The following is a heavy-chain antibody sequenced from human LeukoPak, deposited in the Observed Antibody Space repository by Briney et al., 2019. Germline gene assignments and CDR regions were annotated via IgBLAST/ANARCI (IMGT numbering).Heavy chain of an antibody. V-gene: IGHV3-66*01. D-gene: IGHD1-26*01. CDR1: GFTVSSNY. Sequence: GGSLRLSCAASGFTVSSNYMSWVRQAPGKGLEWVSVIYSGGSTYYADSVKGRFTISRDNSKNTLYLQMNSLRAEDTAVYYCARSRRSLPPDYWGQGTLVTVSS. J-gene: IGHJ4*02. CDR2: IYSGGST. CDR3: ARSRRSLPPDY.